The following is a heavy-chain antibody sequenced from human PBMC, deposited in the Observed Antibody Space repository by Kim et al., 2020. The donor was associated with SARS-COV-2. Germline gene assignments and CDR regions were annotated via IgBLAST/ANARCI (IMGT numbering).Heavy chain of an antibody. J-gene: IGHJ6*02. Sequence: YADPVKGRLTISRDNSKNTLYLQMNSLRAEDTVVYYCARDRYYGSGLNVWGQGTTVTVS. D-gene: IGHD3-10*01. V-gene: IGHV3-30*01. CDR3: ARDRYYGSGLNV.